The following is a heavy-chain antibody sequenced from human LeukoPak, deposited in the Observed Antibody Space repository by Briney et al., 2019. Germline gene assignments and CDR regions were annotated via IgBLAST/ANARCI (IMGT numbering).Heavy chain of an antibody. Sequence: SETLSLTCTVSRGSISDYWWSWIRQAAGKGLEWIGRVYPSGTTHYNPSLQSRVTLSVDTSKNQLSLTLSSLTAADTAVYYCARDAGGYEDYWGQGTLVTVSS. CDR3: ARDAGGYEDY. CDR2: VYPSGTT. D-gene: IGHD5-12*01. CDR1: RGSISDYW. J-gene: IGHJ4*02. V-gene: IGHV4-4*07.